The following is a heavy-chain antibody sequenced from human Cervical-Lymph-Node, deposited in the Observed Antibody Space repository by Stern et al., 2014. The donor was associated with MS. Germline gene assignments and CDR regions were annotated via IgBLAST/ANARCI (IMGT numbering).Heavy chain of an antibody. Sequence: QVQLQESGPGLVKPSGTLSLTCAVSGGSVSSTNWWSWVRQSPGKGLEWIGNIYHSGASNYRPSLRSRVSISLDNSKNHLPLPLTSGTAADTAVYYCARERQQYCNSEGCSYWYFDLWGRGTLVTVSS. CDR3: ARERQQYCNSEGCSYWYFDL. D-gene: IGHD2/OR15-2a*01. CDR2: IYHSGAS. V-gene: IGHV4-4*02. J-gene: IGHJ2*01. CDR1: GGSVSSTNW.